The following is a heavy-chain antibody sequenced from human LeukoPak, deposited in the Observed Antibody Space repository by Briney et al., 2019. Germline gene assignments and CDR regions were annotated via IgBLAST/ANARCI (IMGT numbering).Heavy chain of an antibody. CDR2: IPYDDSTK. V-gene: IGHV3-30*02. Sequence: GGSLRLSCAASGFTFSDYNMHWVRQTPGKGLEWVAYIPYDDSTKSYADSVKGRFTISRDNSKKTLFLQMNSLRGDDTAVYYCARGSAYAFHIWGHGTKVTVSS. CDR1: GFTFSDYN. J-gene: IGHJ3*02. CDR3: ARGSAYAFHI. D-gene: IGHD3-10*01.